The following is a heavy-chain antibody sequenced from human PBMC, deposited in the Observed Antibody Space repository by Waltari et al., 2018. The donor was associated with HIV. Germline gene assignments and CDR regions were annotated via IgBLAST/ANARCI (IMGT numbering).Heavy chain of an antibody. Sequence: RLVESGGDSVRPGGALRLSCTASGFSVEKNSMSWVRQASGKGVEWVSTMYGDGRTVYADAVEGRFSISRETSKNMFHLLMDSLRTEDSAVYYCVREVFYYEESGRPGWFDPWGQGTLVAVSS. J-gene: IGHJ5*02. CDR2: MYGDGRT. V-gene: IGHV3-66*01. D-gene: IGHD3-16*01. CDR1: GFSVEKNS. CDR3: VREVFYYEESGRPGWFDP.